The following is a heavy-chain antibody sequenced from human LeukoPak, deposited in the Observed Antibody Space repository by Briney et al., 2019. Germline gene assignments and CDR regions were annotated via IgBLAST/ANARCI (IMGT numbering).Heavy chain of an antibody. Sequence: GGSLRLSCAASGFTFSSYSMNWVRQAPGKGLERVSYISSSSSTIYYADSVKGRFAISRDNAKNSLYLQMNSLRAEDTAVYYCARAYSSSWPMGLSAFDISRQGTMVTVSS. CDR3: ARAYSSSWPMGLSAFDI. CDR2: ISSSSSTI. D-gene: IGHD6-13*01. CDR1: GFTFSSYS. V-gene: IGHV3-48*01. J-gene: IGHJ3*02.